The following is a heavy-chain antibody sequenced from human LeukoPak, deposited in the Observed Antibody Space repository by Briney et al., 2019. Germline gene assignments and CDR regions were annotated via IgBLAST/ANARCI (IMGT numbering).Heavy chain of an antibody. CDR1: GGTFSSYA. CDR3: AREGTAAPLFDY. J-gene: IGHJ4*02. Sequence: GASVKVSCKASGGTFSSYAISWVRQAPGQGLEWMGGIIPIFGTANYAQKFQGRVTITADESTSTAYMELSSLRSEDTAVYYCAREGTAAPLFDYWGQGTLVTVSS. V-gene: IGHV1-69*13. D-gene: IGHD2-2*01. CDR2: IIPIFGTA.